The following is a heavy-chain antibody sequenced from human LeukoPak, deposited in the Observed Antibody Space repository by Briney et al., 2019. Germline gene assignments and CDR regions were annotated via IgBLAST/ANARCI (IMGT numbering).Heavy chain of an antibody. D-gene: IGHD3-3*01. Sequence: PSETLSLTCAVSGGSISSSNWWSWVRQPPGKGLEWIGEIYHSGSTNYNPSLKSRVTISVDKSKNQFSLNLSSVTAADTAVYYCARGYYDFWSGYYDYWGQGTLVTVSS. CDR1: GGSISSSNW. V-gene: IGHV4-4*02. CDR3: ARGYYDFWSGYYDY. CDR2: IYHSGST. J-gene: IGHJ4*02.